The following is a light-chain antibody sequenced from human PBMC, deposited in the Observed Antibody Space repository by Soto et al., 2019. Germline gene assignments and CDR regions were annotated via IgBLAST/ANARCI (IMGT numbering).Light chain of an antibody. V-gene: IGLV2-14*01. Sequence: QSALTQPASVSGSPGQSITISCTGTATDVGAYNYVSWYQQHPGRAPKLIIYAVTDRPSGVADRFSGSKSGDTASLTISGLQAEDEAHYYCISFTSSTTLLFGGGIKLTVL. CDR1: ATDVGAYNY. CDR2: AVT. CDR3: ISFTSSTTLL. J-gene: IGLJ2*01.